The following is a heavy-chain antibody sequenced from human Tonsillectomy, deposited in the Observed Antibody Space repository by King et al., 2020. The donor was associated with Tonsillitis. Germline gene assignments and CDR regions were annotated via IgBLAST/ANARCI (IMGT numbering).Heavy chain of an antibody. V-gene: IGHV4-31*01. CDR2: IYYSGST. D-gene: IGHD3-22*01. J-gene: IGHJ2*01. CDR3: ARGLYDSSGYYYLYWYFDL. CDR1: VGSISSGGYY. Sequence: VQLQESGPGLVKPSQTLSLTCTVSVGSISSGGYYWSWIRQHPGKGLEWIGYIYYSGSTYYNPSLKSLVTISVDTSKNQFSLKLSSVTAADTAVYYCARGLYDSSGYYYLYWYFDLWGRGTLVTVSS.